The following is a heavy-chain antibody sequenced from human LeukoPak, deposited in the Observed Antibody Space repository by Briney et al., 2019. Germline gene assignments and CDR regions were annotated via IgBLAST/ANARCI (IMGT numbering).Heavy chain of an antibody. D-gene: IGHD3-10*02. CDR3: ARGPRSGDLSLGYWFDP. J-gene: IGHJ5*02. Sequence: ASVKVSCKASVYTFTSYDINWVRQATGQGLEWMGWMNPNSGNTGYAQNFQGRLTMIRNTSISTGYMELSSLRSEDTAVYYCARGPRSGDLSLGYWFDPWGQGTLVSVSS. CDR2: MNPNSGNT. V-gene: IGHV1-8*01. CDR1: VYTFTSYD.